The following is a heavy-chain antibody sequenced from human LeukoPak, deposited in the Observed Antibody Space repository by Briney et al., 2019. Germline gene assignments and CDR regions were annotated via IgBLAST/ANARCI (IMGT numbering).Heavy chain of an antibody. CDR3: ARALRYCSSTTCDEVRFDY. D-gene: IGHD2-2*01. CDR1: GYTFTGYY. Sequence: ASEKVSCKASGYTFTGYYMHWVRQAPGQGLEWMGWINAASGGTDYAQKFRGRVTMTRDTSISSAYMELDGLTSDDTAVYYCARALRYCSSTTCDEVRFDYWGQGTLVTVSS. CDR2: INAASGGT. J-gene: IGHJ4*02. V-gene: IGHV1-2*02.